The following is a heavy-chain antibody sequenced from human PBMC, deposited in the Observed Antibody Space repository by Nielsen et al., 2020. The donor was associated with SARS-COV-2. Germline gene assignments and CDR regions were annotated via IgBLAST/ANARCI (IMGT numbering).Heavy chain of an antibody. J-gene: IGHJ6*02. V-gene: IGHV3-9*01. Sequence: GGSLRLSCAASGFTFDDYAMHWVRQAPGKGLEWVSGISWNSGSIGYADSVKGRFTISRDNAKNSLYLQMNSLRAEDTAVYYCAGALSYYGMDVWGQGTTVTVSS. CDR3: AGALSYYGMDV. D-gene: IGHD3-10*01. CDR1: GFTFDDYA. CDR2: ISWNSGSI.